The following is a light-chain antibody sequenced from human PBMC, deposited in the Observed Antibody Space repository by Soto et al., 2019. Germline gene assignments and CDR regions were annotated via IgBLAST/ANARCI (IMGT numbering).Light chain of an antibody. CDR2: AAS. V-gene: IGKV1-12*01. CDR1: QGINSW. J-gene: IGKJ3*01. Sequence: DIQMTQSPSSVSASVGDRVTVTCWASQGINSWLAWYQQKPGKAPKLLIYAASSLQSGVPSRFSGSGSGTDFTLTISSLQPEDFATYYCQRANSFPFTFGPGTTVDIK. CDR3: QRANSFPFT.